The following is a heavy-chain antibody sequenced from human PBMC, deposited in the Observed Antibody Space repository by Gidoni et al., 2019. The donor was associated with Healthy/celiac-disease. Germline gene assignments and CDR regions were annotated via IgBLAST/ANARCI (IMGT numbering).Heavy chain of an antibody. CDR3: ARDENYYYGMDV. V-gene: IGHV3-74*01. CDR2: LNSDGSST. J-gene: IGHJ6*02. CDR1: GFTFSSYW. Sequence: EVQLVASGGGFVQPGGSLRLSCAASGFTFSSYWMHWVRQAPGKGLVWVSRLNSDGSSTSYADSVKGRFTISRDNAKNTLYLQMNSLRAEDTAVYYCARDENYYYGMDVWGQGTTVTVSS.